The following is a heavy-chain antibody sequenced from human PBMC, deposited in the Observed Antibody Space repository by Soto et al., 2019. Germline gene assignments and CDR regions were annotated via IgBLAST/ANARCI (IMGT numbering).Heavy chain of an antibody. CDR1: GGSISSGGYA. CDR3: ARGGITMLRGVIRRGDWFDP. J-gene: IGHJ5*02. CDR2: IYHSGST. Sequence: QLQLQESGSGLVKPSQTLSLTCAVSGGSISSGGYAWSWIRQPPGKGLEWIGYIYHSGSTYYNPSLKSRVTISVDRSKNQFSLKLSSVTAADTAVYYCARGGITMLRGVIRRGDWFDPWGQGTLVTVSS. D-gene: IGHD3-10*01. V-gene: IGHV4-30-2*01.